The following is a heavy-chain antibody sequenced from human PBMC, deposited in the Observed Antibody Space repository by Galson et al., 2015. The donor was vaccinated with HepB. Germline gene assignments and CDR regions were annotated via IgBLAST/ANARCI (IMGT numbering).Heavy chain of an antibody. V-gene: IGHV3-30*03. CDR3: SRDRGVGVVSPYRLH. J-gene: IGHJ1*01. CDR1: GFTLSTYG. Sequence: SLRLSCAASGFTLSTYGMHWVRQAPGKGLEWVSITSKDGSVKYYGDSVRGRLTVSRDITKNTLFLQMNTLRPEDTAVYFCSRDRGVGVVSPYRLHWVQGALVTVSS. D-gene: IGHD3-3*01. CDR2: TSKDGSVK.